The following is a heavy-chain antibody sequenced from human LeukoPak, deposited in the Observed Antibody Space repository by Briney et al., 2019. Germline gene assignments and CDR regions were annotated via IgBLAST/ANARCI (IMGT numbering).Heavy chain of an antibody. V-gene: IGHV4-61*05. CDR2: IYYSGST. CDR3: ARGYCSGSSCYSRTLGY. CDR1: GGSISSSSYY. D-gene: IGHD2-15*01. Sequence: SETLSLTCTVSGGSISSSSYYWGWIRQPPGKGLEWIGYIYYSGSTNYNPSLQSRVSISVDTSKNQFSLKLTSVTAADTAVYYCARGYCSGSSCYSRTLGYWGQGTLVTVSS. J-gene: IGHJ4*02.